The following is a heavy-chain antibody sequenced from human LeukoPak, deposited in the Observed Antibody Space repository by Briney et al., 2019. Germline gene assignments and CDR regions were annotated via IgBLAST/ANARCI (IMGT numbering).Heavy chain of an antibody. Sequence: PGGSLRLSCAASGFTFSSYAMSWVRQAPGKGLEWVSAISGSGGSTYYADSVKGRFTISRDNSKNTLYLQMNSLRAEDTAVYYCARDSWAWAYYYYGMDVWGQGTTVTVSS. CDR3: ARDSWAWAYYYYGMDV. V-gene: IGHV3-23*01. CDR2: ISGSGGST. CDR1: GFTFSSYA. D-gene: IGHD3-16*01. J-gene: IGHJ6*02.